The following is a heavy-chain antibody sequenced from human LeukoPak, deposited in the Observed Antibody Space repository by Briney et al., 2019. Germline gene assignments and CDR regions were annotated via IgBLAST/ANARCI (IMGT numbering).Heavy chain of an antibody. CDR3: AREGQLQGGAFDI. Sequence: TGGSLRLSCAASGFTFSSYSMNWVRQAPGKGLEWASYISSSSSTIYYADSVKGRFTISRDNAKNSLYLQMNSLRAEDTAVYYCAREGQLQGGAFDIWGQGTMVTVSS. V-gene: IGHV3-48*01. D-gene: IGHD4-23*01. CDR1: GFTFSSYS. J-gene: IGHJ3*02. CDR2: ISSSSSTI.